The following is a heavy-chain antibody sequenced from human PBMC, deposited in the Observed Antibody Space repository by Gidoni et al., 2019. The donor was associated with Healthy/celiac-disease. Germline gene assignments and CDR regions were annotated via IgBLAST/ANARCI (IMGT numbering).Heavy chain of an antibody. Sequence: EVQLLESGGGLVQPGGSLRLSCAASGFTFSSYAMSWVRQAPGKGLECVSAISGSGGSTYYADSVKGRFTISRDNAKNTLYLQMNSLRAEDTAVYYCAKLVVGYYDSSGYYDYWGQGTLVTVSS. J-gene: IGHJ4*02. V-gene: IGHV3-23*01. CDR1: GFTFSSYA. CDR2: ISGSGGST. D-gene: IGHD3-22*01. CDR3: AKLVVGYYDSSGYYDY.